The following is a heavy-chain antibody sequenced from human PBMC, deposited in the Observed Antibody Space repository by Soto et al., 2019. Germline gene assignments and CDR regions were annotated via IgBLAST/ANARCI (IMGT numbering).Heavy chain of an antibody. J-gene: IGHJ5*02. Sequence: SETLSLTCTVSGDSIIRSDFYWGWVRQPPGKGLEWIGSIFYLGSSYYNPSLKSRVTMSVDTPKNQFSLRLRSVTAADTALYFCARHSLALRKNNWFDPWGQGIMVTVSS. V-gene: IGHV4-39*01. D-gene: IGHD3-3*02. CDR2: IFYLGSS. CDR1: GDSIIRSDFY. CDR3: ARHSLALRKNNWFDP.